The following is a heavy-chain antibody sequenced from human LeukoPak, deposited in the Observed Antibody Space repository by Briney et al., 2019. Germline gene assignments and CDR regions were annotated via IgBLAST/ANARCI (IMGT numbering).Heavy chain of an antibody. V-gene: IGHV3-23*01. Sequence: GGSLRLSCAAAGFTFSSYAMSWVRQAPGKGLEWVSAISGSGGSTYYADSVKGRFTISRDNSKNTLYLQMSSLRAAHTAVYHCAKNPMVQGVISYWGQGTLLTVSS. CDR3: AKNPMVQGVISY. CDR2: ISGSGGST. CDR1: GFTFSSYA. J-gene: IGHJ4*02. D-gene: IGHD3-10*01.